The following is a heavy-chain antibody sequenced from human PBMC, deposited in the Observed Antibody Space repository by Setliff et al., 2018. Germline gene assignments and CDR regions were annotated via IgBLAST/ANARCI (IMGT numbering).Heavy chain of an antibody. D-gene: IGHD6-19*01. CDR1: GFTFSSYS. J-gene: IGHJ1*01. Sequence: GGSLRLSCAASGFTFSSYSMNWVRQAPGKGLEWVSYISSSSSTIYYADSVKGRSTISRDNAKNSLYLQMNSLRAEDTAVYYCATPGYSSGWHLEYFQHWGQGTLVTVSS. CDR3: ATPGYSSGWHLEYFQH. V-gene: IGHV3-48*01. CDR2: ISSSSSTI.